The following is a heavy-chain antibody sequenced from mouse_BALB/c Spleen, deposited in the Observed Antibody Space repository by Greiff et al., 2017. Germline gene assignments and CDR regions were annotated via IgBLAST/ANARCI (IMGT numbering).Heavy chain of an antibody. Sequence: VQLQQSGAELAKPGASVKMSCKASGYTFTSYWMHWVKQRPGQGLEWIGYINPSTGYTEYNQKFKDKATLTADKSSSTAYMQLSSLTSEDSAVYYCARRGGYYNYAMDYWGQGTSVTVSS. V-gene: IGHV1-7*01. CDR2: INPSTGYT. J-gene: IGHJ4*01. CDR1: GYTFTSYW. D-gene: IGHD2-3*01. CDR3: ARRGGYYNYAMDY.